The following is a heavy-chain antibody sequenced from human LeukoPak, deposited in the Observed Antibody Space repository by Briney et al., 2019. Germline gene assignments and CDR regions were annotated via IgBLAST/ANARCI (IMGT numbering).Heavy chain of an antibody. CDR1: GFTFSSSS. Sequence: GGSLRLSCAASGFTFSSSSMHWVRQAPGKGLVWVSRINSDGSSPRYADSVKGRFTISRDNAKNSLYLQMNSLRDEDSAVYYCARDQGIFDYWGQGTLVTVSS. V-gene: IGHV3-74*01. CDR3: ARDQGIFDY. J-gene: IGHJ4*02. CDR2: INSDGSSP.